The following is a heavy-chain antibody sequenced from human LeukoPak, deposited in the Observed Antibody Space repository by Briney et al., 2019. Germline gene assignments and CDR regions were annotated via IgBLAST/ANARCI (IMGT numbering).Heavy chain of an antibody. Sequence: GSLRLFCAASGLTFSNYALSWVRPAPGEGLEWGSAISGSGGSTYFADSVKGRFTISRDNSKNTLYLQMYSLRDEDTAVYYCAKGPWGSYSYGFYFDYWGQGTLVTVSS. CDR2: ISGSGGST. CDR1: GLTFSNYA. CDR3: AKGPWGSYSYGFYFDY. J-gene: IGHJ4*02. D-gene: IGHD5-18*01. V-gene: IGHV3-23*01.